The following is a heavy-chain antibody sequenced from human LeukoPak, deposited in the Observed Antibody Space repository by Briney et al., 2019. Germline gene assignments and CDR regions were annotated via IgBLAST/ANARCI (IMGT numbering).Heavy chain of an antibody. CDR2: ISAVSTYI. J-gene: IGHJ6*03. Sequence: GGSLRLSCAASGFTFSSYTIHWVRQAPGKGLEWVSSISAVSTYIYYADSVKGRFTISRDNVEKSAYLELSGLTAHDTAIYYCARGGIAGRPVYYYYMDVWGKGTAVTVSS. D-gene: IGHD6-6*01. V-gene: IGHV3-21*01. CDR3: ARGGIAGRPVYYYYMDV. CDR1: GFTFSSYT.